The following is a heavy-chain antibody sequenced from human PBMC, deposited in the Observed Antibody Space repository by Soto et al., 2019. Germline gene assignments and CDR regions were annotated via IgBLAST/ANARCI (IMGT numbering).Heavy chain of an antibody. D-gene: IGHD4-17*01. CDR1: GGSISNYY. CDR2: IYYSGST. J-gene: IGHJ4*02. Sequence: PSETLSLTCTVSGGSISNYYWSWIRQPPGKGLEWIGYIYYSGSTNYNPSLKSRVTISVDTSKNQFSLKLSSVTAADTAVYYCARHRGGTTVTTFVFDYWGQGTLVTVSS. V-gene: IGHV4-59*08. CDR3: ARHRGGTTVTTFVFDY.